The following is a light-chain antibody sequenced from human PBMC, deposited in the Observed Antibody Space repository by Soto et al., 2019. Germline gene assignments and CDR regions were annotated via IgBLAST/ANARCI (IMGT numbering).Light chain of an antibody. CDR2: DAS. CDR3: QQYSTYSWT. CDR1: RSVDLW. V-gene: IGKV1-5*01. J-gene: IGKJ1*01. Sequence: DNEMTQSPSTPPASVGDRVTITCRASRSVDLWLAWYTQRPGKAPKLLIYDASRLESGVEGVCSGSGAGTEFTLTIRSLQPDDVATYFCQQYSTYSWTFGQGTKVDIK.